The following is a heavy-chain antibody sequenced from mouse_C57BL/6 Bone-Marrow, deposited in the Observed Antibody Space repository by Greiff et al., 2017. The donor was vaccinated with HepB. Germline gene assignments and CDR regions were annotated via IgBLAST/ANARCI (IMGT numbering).Heavy chain of an antibody. Sequence: EVQLVESGGDLVKPGASLKLSCAASGFTFSSYGMSWVRQTPDKRLEWVATISSGGSYTYYPDSVKGRFTISRDNAKNTLYLQMSRLTSEDTAMYYCARHVYAPFAYWGQGTLVTVSA. D-gene: IGHD2-3*01. J-gene: IGHJ3*01. CDR3: ARHVYAPFAY. CDR2: ISSGGSYT. CDR1: GFTFSSYG. V-gene: IGHV5-6*01.